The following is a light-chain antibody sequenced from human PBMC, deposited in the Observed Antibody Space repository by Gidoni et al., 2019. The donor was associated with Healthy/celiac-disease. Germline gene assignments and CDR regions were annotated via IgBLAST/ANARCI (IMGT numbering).Light chain of an antibody. CDR3: QQYGSSPPCS. CDR2: GAS. Sequence: ELVLTQSPGTLSLSPGERATLSCRASQSVSSSYLAWYQQKPGQAPRLLIYGASSRATGIPDRFSGSGSGTDFTLTISRLEPEDFAVYYCQQYGSSPPCSFGQXTKLEIK. J-gene: IGKJ2*04. CDR1: QSVSSSY. V-gene: IGKV3-20*01.